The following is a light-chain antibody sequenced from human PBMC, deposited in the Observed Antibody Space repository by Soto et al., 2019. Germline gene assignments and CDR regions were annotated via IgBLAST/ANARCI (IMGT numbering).Light chain of an antibody. CDR3: QQCYSSPRT. CDR1: QSITTY. V-gene: IGKV1-39*01. CDR2: AAS. Sequence: DIQMTQSPSTLSASVGDRVTITCRASQSITTYVNWYQQKLRKAPTLLIYAASSLQSGVPSRFSGSGSGTDFTLTISSLQPEDFATYFCQQCYSSPRTFGQGTKGDIK. J-gene: IGKJ1*01.